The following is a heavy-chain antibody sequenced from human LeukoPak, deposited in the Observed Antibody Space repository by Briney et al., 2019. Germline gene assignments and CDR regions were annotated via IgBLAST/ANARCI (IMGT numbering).Heavy chain of an antibody. CDR2: INHSGST. Sequence: KPSETLSPTCAVYGGSFSGYYWSWIRQPPGKGLEWIGEINHSGSTNYNPSLKSRVTISVDTSKNQFSLKLSSVTAADTAVYYCATTSGGSGYYFDYWGQGTLVTVSS. J-gene: IGHJ4*02. D-gene: IGHD3-10*01. CDR3: ATTSGGSGYYFDY. CDR1: GGSFSGYY. V-gene: IGHV4-34*01.